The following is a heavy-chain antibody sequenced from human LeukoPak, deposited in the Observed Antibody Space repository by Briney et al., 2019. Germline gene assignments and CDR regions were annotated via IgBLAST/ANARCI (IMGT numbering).Heavy chain of an antibody. D-gene: IGHD4-17*01. CDR3: ARLINYGDYRGLLDY. Sequence: SETLSLTCAVYGGSFSGYYWSWIRQPPGKGLEWIGEINHSGSTNYNPSLKSRVTISVDTSKNQFSLKLSSVTAADTAVYYCARLINYGDYRGLLDYWGQGTLVTVSS. V-gene: IGHV4-34*01. CDR2: INHSGST. CDR1: GGSFSGYY. J-gene: IGHJ4*02.